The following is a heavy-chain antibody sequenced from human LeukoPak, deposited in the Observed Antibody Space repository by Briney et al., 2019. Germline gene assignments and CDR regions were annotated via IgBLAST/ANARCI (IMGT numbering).Heavy chain of an antibody. J-gene: IGHJ5*02. CDR2: ISVSGGST. CDR3: AKDPNSKSYYYDSSGSA. Sequence: GGSLSLSWAASGFPFSSYAISGVGQAPGKGLEGVSAISVSGGSTYYAASVKGRFTISRDNSKNTLYLQMNSLRAEDTAVYYCAKDPNSKSYYYDSSGSAWGQGTLVTVSS. V-gene: IGHV3-23*01. D-gene: IGHD3-22*01. CDR1: GFPFSSYA.